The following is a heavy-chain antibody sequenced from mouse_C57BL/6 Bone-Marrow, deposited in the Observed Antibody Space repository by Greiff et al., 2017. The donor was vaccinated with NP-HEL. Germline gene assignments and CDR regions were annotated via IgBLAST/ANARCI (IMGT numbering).Heavy chain of an antibody. J-gene: IGHJ3*01. V-gene: IGHV7-3*01. CDR3: ARSIITEAWLAY. CDR2: IRNKANGYTT. CDR1: GFTFTDYY. D-gene: IGHD1-1*01. Sequence: EVQGVESGGGLVQPGGSLSLSCAASGFTFTDYYMSWVRQPPGKALEWLGFIRNKANGYTTEYSASVKGRFTISRDNSQSILYLQMNALRAEDRATNYWARSIITEAWLAYGGQGTLVTFSA.